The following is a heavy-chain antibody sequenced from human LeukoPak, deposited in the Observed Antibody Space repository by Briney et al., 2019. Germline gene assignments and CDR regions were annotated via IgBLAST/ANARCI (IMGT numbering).Heavy chain of an antibody. Sequence: PGGSLRLSCAASGFTFSSNYMSWVRQAPGKGLEGVSVIYSGGSTYYADSVKGRFTISRDNSKNTLYLQMNSLRAEDTAVYYCARMGAGYSSSWYRGGYGMDVWGKGTTVTVSS. CDR2: IYSGGST. CDR3: ARMGAGYSSSWYRGGYGMDV. V-gene: IGHV3-53*01. CDR1: GFTFSSNY. J-gene: IGHJ6*04. D-gene: IGHD6-13*01.